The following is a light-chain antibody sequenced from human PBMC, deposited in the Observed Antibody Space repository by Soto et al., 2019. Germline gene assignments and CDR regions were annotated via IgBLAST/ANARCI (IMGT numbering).Light chain of an antibody. V-gene: IGLV2-14*01. CDR1: SSDVGGYNY. CDR3: SSYTSSSASV. J-gene: IGLJ1*01. CDR2: EVR. Sequence: QSVLTQPASVAGSPGQPITISCTGTSSDVGGYNYVSWYQHHPGKAPKLMIYEVRSRPSGVSNRFAGSKSGNTASLIISGLQAEDEADYYCSSYTSSSASVFGTGTKLTVL.